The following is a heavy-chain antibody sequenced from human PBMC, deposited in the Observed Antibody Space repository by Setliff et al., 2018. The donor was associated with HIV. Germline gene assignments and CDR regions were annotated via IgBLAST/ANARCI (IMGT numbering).Heavy chain of an antibody. D-gene: IGHD3-10*01. Sequence: ASLKVSCKASGYTFSQYALHWVRQAPGQRLEWMGWIHTNTGDPTYAQGFTGRFVFSFDTSVSTAYLQISGLKASDTAVYYCARSMGFKATTRLDFWGPGTLVTVSS. J-gene: IGHJ4*02. CDR3: ARSMGFKATTRLDF. CDR2: IHTNTGDP. CDR1: GYTFSQYA. V-gene: IGHV7-4-1*02.